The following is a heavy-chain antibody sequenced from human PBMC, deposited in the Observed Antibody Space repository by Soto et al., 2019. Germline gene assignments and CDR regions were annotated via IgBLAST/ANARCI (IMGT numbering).Heavy chain of an antibody. Sequence: EVQLLESGGGLVQPGGSLRLSCSTSGFTFATYAMGWVRRSPGKDLEWVSSIRASRGTTHSGASAARRFIISRDYSGDTLHLDMNSLSSEDAAVYYCARVVLGNNYGGFDYWGQGTLVTVSS. J-gene: IGHJ4*02. D-gene: IGHD5-18*01. CDR1: GFTFATYA. CDR2: IRASRGTT. CDR3: ARVVLGNNYGGFDY. V-gene: IGHV3-23*01.